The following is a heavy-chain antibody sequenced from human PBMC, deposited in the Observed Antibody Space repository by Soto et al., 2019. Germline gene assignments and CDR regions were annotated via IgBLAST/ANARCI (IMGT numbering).Heavy chain of an antibody. CDR1: GASISSSTFY. D-gene: IGHD2-8*02. V-gene: IGHV4-39*01. J-gene: IGHJ4*02. CDR2: HYYSGTT. Sequence: SETLSLTCSVSGASISSSTFYWAWIRQSPRRGLEWIGRHYYSGTTYYNPSLKRRVTGTVDTSKNQFPLSLRSVTAADTAVYYCAAVSMNLLATTHFLDSWGQGKLVTVSS. CDR3: AAVSMNLLATTHFLDS.